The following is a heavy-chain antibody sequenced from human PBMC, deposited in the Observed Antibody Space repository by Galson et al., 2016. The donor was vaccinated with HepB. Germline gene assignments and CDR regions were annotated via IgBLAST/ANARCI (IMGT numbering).Heavy chain of an antibody. J-gene: IGHJ6*02. CDR3: ARSCRREWLLYYYYGMDV. D-gene: IGHD3-3*01. Sequence: SVKVSCKASGGTFSSYAISWVRQAPGQGLEWMGGIIPIFGTANYAQKFQGRVTITADESTSTAYMELSSLRSEDTAAYYCARSCRREWLLYYYYGMDVWGQGTTVTVSS. V-gene: IGHV1-69*13. CDR2: IIPIFGTA. CDR1: GGTFSSYA.